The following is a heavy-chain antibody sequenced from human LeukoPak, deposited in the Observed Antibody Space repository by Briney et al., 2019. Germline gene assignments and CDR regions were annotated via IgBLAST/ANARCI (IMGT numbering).Heavy chain of an antibody. D-gene: IGHD5-24*01. CDR1: GGSISSYY. CDR2: IYYSGST. Sequence: NPSETLSLTCTVSGGSISSYYWSWIRQPPGKGLEWIGYIYYSGSTNYNPSLKSRVTISVDTSKNQFSLKLSSVTAADTAVYYCARGYSSTMMATIIDYWGQGTLVTVSS. J-gene: IGHJ4*02. CDR3: ARGYSSTMMATIIDY. V-gene: IGHV4-59*01.